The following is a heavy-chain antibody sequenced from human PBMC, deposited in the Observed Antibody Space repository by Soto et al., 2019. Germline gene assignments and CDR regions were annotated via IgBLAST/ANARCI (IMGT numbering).Heavy chain of an antibody. V-gene: IGHV1-18*01. D-gene: IGHD1-1*01. CDR3: ARDWKGAEGFDP. Sequence: QVQLVQSGAEVKKPGASVKVSCKASGYTFSTYGFSWVRQAPGQGLEWMGWIGADNGDTNYAQNFQGGVPMTTDKSSTTYYMELRSLTSDDTAVYFCARDWKGAEGFDPWGQGTLVTVSS. J-gene: IGHJ5*02. CDR1: GYTFSTYG. CDR2: IGADNGDT.